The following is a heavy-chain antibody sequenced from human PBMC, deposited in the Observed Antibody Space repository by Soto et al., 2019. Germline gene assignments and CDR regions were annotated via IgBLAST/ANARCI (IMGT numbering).Heavy chain of an antibody. J-gene: IGHJ6*02. CDR1: GGSISSTNYY. CDR3: ARLPEKTDGDYYGMAV. Sequence: QLQLQESGPGLVKPSETLSLTCTVSGGSISSTNYYWGWIRQPPGKGLEWIGSLFHSGTAYYNPSLMSRAAMSVDTTQNQFSLKLSAVTAAATAVYYCARLPEKTDGDYYGMAVWGQGTTVTVAS. CDR2: LFHSGTA. D-gene: IGHD3-3*01. V-gene: IGHV4-39*01.